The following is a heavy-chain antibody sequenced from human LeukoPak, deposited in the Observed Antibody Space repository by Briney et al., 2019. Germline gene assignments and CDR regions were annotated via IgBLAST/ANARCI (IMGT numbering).Heavy chain of an antibody. CDR1: GFTFSNFA. CDR3: AKGPRGYDSYYFDY. J-gene: IGHJ4*02. CDR2: IVGSSST. V-gene: IGHV3-21*01. D-gene: IGHD5-12*01. Sequence: GGSLRLSCAASGFTFSNFAMTWVRQAPGKGLEWVSSIVGSSSTYYANSLKGRFTISSDNAKNSLYLQMNSLRAEDTAVYYCAKGPRGYDSYYFDYWGLGTLVSVAS.